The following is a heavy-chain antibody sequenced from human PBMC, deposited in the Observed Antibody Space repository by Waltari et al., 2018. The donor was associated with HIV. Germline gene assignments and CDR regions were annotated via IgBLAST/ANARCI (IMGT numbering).Heavy chain of an antibody. V-gene: IGHV3-23*01. D-gene: IGHD4-17*01. CDR1: GLTFSCFA. J-gene: IGHJ2*01. CDR2: ISGSGGST. Sequence: EVQLLESGGGLVQPGGSLRLSCAASGLTFSCFAMNWVRQAPGKGLEWVSSISGSGGSTYYADSVKGRFTISRDNSKNTLYLQMSSLRAEDTAVYYCAKGSGTTVTNWYFDLWGRGTLVTVSS. CDR3: AKGSGTTVTNWYFDL.